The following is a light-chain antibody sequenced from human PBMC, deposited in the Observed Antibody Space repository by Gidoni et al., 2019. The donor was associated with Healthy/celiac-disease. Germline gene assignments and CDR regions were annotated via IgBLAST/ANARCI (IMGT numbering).Light chain of an antibody. V-gene: IGKV1-5*01. J-gene: IGKJ4*01. CDR2: DAS. CDR3: QQYNSYRLT. CDR1: QSISSW. Sequence: DIQMTQSPSTLSASVGDRVTTTCRASQSISSWLAWYQQEPGKAPKLLIYDASSLESGVPSRFSGSGSGTEFTLTISSLQPDDFATYYCQQYNSYRLTFGGGTKVEIK.